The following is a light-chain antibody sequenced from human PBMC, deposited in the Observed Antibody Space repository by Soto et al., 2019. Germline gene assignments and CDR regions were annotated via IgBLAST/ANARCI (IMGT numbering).Light chain of an antibody. CDR2: GAS. CDR3: QQSNNWPPA. V-gene: IGKV3-15*01. CDR1: QSVRGN. Sequence: EIVMTKSQATLSVAPGERAKIYCRASQSVRGNLAWYPPRPGQSPRLLIYGASPRATGIPARFSGSRSGTEVTLSIRSLQSEDVPVDYGQQSNNWPPAVAQATRLAL. J-gene: IGKJ5*01.